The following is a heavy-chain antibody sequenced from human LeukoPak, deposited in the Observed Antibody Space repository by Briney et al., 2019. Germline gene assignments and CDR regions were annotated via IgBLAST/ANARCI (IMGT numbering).Heavy chain of an antibody. V-gene: IGHV4-34*01. CDR2: INHSGST. D-gene: IGHD6-6*01. Sequence: SETLSLTCAVYGGSFSGYYWSWIRQPPGKGLEWIGEINHSGSTNYNPSLKSRVTISVDTSKNQFSLKLSSVTAADTAVYYCARHPYSSSYYFDYWGQGTLVTVSS. CDR3: ARHPYSSSYYFDY. CDR1: GGSFSGYY. J-gene: IGHJ4*02.